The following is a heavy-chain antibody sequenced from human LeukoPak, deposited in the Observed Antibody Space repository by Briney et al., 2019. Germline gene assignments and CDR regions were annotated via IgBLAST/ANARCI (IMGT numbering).Heavy chain of an antibody. J-gene: IGHJ4*02. CDR2: ISSGDRT. D-gene: IGHD3-22*01. CDR3: AKQPGSVVDSSGSLSRH. V-gene: IGHV3-23*01. CDR1: GFTFSSYA. Sequence: GGSLRLSCAASGFTFSSYAMNWVRQAPGKGLEWVAGISSGDRTFHAESVKGRFTISRDNSKNTLYLQMNSLRAEDTAVYYCAKQPGSVVDSSGSLSRHWGQGTLVTVSS.